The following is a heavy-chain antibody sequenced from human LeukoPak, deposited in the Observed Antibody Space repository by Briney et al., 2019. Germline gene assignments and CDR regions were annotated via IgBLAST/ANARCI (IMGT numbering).Heavy chain of an antibody. V-gene: IGHV3-23*01. CDR1: GFNFRSSA. CDR3: VKGDIVVITAVWGD. D-gene: IGHD2-21*02. J-gene: IGHJ4*02. CDR2: ISGSGEST. Sequence: GGSLRLSCAASGFNFRSSAMIWVRQAPGMGLEWVSGISGSGESTYYADSVRGRFTISRDNYRDTLYLQMDSLRAEESGVYFCVKGDIVVITAVWGDWGQGILVTVSS.